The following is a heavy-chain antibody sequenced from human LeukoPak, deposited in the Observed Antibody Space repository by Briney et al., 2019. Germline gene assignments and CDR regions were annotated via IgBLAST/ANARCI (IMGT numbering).Heavy chain of an antibody. CDR2: IYYSGTT. V-gene: IGHV4-39*01. J-gene: IGHJ4*02. CDR3: ARARTRPNYYDSSGYYFGGVGY. D-gene: IGHD3-22*01. Sequence: SETLSLTCTVSGASIRSSSYYWGWIRQPPGKGLEWIGSIYYSGTTHYNPSLKSRVTISVDTSKNQFSLKLSAVTAADTAVYYCARARTRPNYYDSSGYYFGGVGYWGQGTLVTVSS. CDR1: GASIRSSSYY.